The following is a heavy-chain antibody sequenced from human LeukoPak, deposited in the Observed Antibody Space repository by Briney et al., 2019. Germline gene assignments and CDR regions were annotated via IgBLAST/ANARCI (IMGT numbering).Heavy chain of an antibody. J-gene: IGHJ3*02. CDR2: ISSSGSTI. V-gene: IGHV3-48*03. CDR3: ARDHSGLLWFGELSFPDAFDI. D-gene: IGHD3-10*01. CDR1: GFTFSSYE. Sequence: GGSLRLSSAASGFTFSSYEMKWVRQAPGKGLEWVSYISSSGSTIYYADSVKGRFTISRDNAKNSLYLQMNSLRAEDTAVYYCARDHSGLLWFGELSFPDAFDIWGQGTMVTASS.